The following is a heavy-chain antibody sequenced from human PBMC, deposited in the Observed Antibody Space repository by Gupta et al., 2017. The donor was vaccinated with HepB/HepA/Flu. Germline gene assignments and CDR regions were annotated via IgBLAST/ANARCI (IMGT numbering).Heavy chain of an antibody. D-gene: IGHD2-2*01. CDR2: ISYDGSNK. CDR3: AKDSSTSYYFYYGVDV. V-gene: IGHV3-30*18. J-gene: IGHJ6*02. CDR1: GFTFSSYA. Sequence: GQLVESGGGVVQRGKSLRLACAASGFTFSSYALHWVRQVPGKGLEWVALISYDGSNKYYADSVKCRFTIPRDNSKNTLYLQMNSLRGEDTAVYFCAKDSSTSYYFYYGVDVWGQGSTVTVSS.